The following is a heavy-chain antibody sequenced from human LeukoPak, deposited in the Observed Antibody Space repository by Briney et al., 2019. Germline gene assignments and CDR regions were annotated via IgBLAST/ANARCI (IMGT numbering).Heavy chain of an antibody. CDR1: GFNFDDFA. Sequence: PGGSLRLSCAASGFNFDDFAMHWVRQAPGKGLEWVSGITWSRTVVGYGDAVKGRFTISRDNSNNTLYLQMNSLRAEDTAVYHCARGNHDADRSGYISVGSHGMGVWGQGTTVTVSS. V-gene: IGHV3-9*01. J-gene: IGHJ6*02. D-gene: IGHD3-22*01. CDR2: ITWSRTVV. CDR3: ARGNHDADRSGYISVGSHGMGV.